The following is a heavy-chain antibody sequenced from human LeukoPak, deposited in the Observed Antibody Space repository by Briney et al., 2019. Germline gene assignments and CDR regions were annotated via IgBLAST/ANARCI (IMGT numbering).Heavy chain of an antibody. CDR3: ARPQRPRTRITMVRGAAPDAFDI. V-gene: IGHV1-46*01. D-gene: IGHD3-10*01. CDR1: GYTFTSYY. Sequence: ASVKVSCKASGYTFTSYYMHWVRQAPGRGLEWMGIINPSGGSTSYAQKFQGRVTMTRDMSTSTVYMELSSLRSEDTAVYYCARPQRPRTRITMVRGAAPDAFDIWGQGTMVTVSS. CDR2: INPSGGST. J-gene: IGHJ3*02.